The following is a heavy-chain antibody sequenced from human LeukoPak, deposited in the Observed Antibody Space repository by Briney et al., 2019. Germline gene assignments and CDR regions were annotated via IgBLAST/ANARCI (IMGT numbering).Heavy chain of an antibody. V-gene: IGHV1-69*13. CDR1: GGTFSSYA. J-gene: IGHJ6*03. CDR3: ASRVRGVIDYYYMDV. Sequence: SVKVSCKASGGTFSSYAISWVRQAPGQGLEWMGGIIPILGTANYAQKFQGRVTITADESTSTAYMELSSLRSEDTAVYYCASRVRGVIDYYYMDVWGKGTTVTISS. D-gene: IGHD3-10*01. CDR2: IIPILGTA.